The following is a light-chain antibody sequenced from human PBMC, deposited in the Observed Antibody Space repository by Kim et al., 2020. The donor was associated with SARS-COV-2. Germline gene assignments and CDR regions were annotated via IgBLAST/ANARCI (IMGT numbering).Light chain of an antibody. CDR2: AAS. V-gene: IGKV1-39*01. CDR3: QHSRGMPPIT. CDR1: QSVAFY. Sequence: DIQMTQSPSSLSASVGDRVTITCRSSQSVAFYVNWYQQKPGRAPNLLIYAASTLQSGVPSRFSGSGFGTEFTLTISSLQPEDFATYYCQHSRGMPPITCGQGTRLEIK. J-gene: IGKJ5*01.